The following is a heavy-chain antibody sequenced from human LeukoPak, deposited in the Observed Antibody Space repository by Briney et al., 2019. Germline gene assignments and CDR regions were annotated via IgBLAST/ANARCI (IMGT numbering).Heavy chain of an antibody. CDR3: ATAYLYSSSSLGDYYYYMDV. CDR1: GGTFSSYA. V-gene: IGHV1-69*05. CDR2: IIPIFGTA. D-gene: IGHD6-6*01. Sequence: GASVKVSCKAYGGTFSSYAISWVRQAPGQGLEWMGGIIPIFGTANYAQKFQGRVTITTDESTSTAYMELSSLRSEDTAVYYCATAYLYSSSSLGDYYYYMDVWGKGTTVTVSS. J-gene: IGHJ6*03.